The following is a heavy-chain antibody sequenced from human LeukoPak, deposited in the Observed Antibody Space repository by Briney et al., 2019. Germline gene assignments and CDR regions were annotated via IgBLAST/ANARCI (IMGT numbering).Heavy chain of an antibody. V-gene: IGHV1-18*01. J-gene: IGHJ4*02. Sequence: ASVKLSCKSSGYTFTIYGISWVREAPGQGLEWMGWISAYNGNTNYAQKLQGRDTMTTDTSTSTAYMELRSLRSDDTAVYYCARDGSGITYDYWGQGTLVTVSS. D-gene: IGHD1-14*01. CDR1: GYTFTIYG. CDR3: ARDGSGITYDY. CDR2: ISAYNGNT.